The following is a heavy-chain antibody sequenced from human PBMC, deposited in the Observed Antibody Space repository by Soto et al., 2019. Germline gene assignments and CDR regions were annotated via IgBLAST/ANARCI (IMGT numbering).Heavy chain of an antibody. D-gene: IGHD1-20*01. V-gene: IGHV3-30*18. CDR3: AKAPYGGNSNDFDY. J-gene: IGHJ4*02. Sequence: GGSLRLSCAASGFTFSSYGMHWVRQAPGKGLEWVAVISYDGSNKYYADSVKGRFTISRDNSKNTLYLQMNSLRAEDTAVYYCAKAPYGGNSNDFDYWGQGTLVTVSS. CDR1: GFTFSSYG. CDR2: ISYDGSNK.